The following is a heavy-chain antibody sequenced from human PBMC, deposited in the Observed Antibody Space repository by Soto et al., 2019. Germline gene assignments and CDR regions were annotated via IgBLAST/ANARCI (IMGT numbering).Heavy chain of an antibody. CDR2: IYPAGPT. D-gene: IGHD6-19*01. CDR1: GFTVSGMF. CDR3: ARDADSSGLDY. J-gene: IGHJ4*02. Sequence: SLRLSCAASGFTVSGMFMNWVRQAPGKGLEWVSVIYPAGPTYYADSVKGRFTISRDNSKNTLFLQLNNLRAEDTAVYYCARDADSSGLDYWGQGTLVTVSS. V-gene: IGHV3-53*01.